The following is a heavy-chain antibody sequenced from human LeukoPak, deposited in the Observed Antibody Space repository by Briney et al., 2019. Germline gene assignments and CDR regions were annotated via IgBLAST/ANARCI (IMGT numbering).Heavy chain of an antibody. V-gene: IGHV3-21*01. J-gene: IGHJ4*02. CDR2: ISSSSSYI. CDR3: ARDLSGIAGYTYGRGIDY. Sequence: PGGPLRLSCAASGFTFSSYSMNWVRQAPGKGLEWVSSISSSSSYIYYADSVKGRFTISRDNAKTSLYLQMNSLRAEDTAVYYCARDLSGIAGYTYGRGIDYWGQGTLVTVSS. CDR1: GFTFSSYS. D-gene: IGHD5-18*01.